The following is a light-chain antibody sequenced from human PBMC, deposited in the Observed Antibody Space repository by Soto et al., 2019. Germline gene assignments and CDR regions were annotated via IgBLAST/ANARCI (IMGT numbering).Light chain of an antibody. Sequence: IQMTESPSSLSASVGGRVTIACRASQSISSYLNWYQQKPGKAPKLLIYAASSLQSGVPSRFSGSGSGTDFTLTISSLQPEDFATYYCQQTNSFPRTFGQGTKVDI. V-gene: IGKV1-39*01. CDR3: QQTNSFPRT. J-gene: IGKJ1*01. CDR2: AAS. CDR1: QSISSY.